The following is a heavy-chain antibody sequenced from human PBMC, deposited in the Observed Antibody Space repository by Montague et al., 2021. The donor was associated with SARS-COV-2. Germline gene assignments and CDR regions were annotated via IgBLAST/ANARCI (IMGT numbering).Heavy chain of an antibody. CDR2: IYYTGIT. D-gene: IGHD6-25*01. Sequence: SETLSLTCTVSGGSIGSHYWSWIRLPPGKGLEWVGHIYYTGITKYKSSLKSRVTLSVDTSKNQLSLKLDSVTAADTAVYYCARGSGSASATWFDPWGQGTLVTVSS. CDR1: GGSIGSHY. J-gene: IGHJ5*02. V-gene: IGHV4-59*11. CDR3: ARGSGSASATWFDP.